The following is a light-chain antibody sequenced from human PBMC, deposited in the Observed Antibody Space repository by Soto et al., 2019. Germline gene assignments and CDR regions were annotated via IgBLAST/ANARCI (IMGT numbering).Light chain of an antibody. V-gene: IGKV3-11*01. Sequence: EIVLTQSPATLSLSPGERATLSRRASQSVSSYLAWYQQKPGQAPRLLIYAASNRATGIPARFSGSGSGTDFTLTISSLEPEDFAVYYCQQRSIWPSITFGQGTRLEIK. J-gene: IGKJ5*01. CDR2: AAS. CDR3: QQRSIWPSIT. CDR1: QSVSSY.